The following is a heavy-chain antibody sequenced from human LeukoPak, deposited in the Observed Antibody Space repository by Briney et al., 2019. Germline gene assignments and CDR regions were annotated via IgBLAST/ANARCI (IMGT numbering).Heavy chain of an antibody. CDR2: ISGSGDST. Sequence: GGSPRLSCAASGFTFSSYAMSWVRQAPGKGLEWVSGISGSGDSTYYADSVKGRFTISRDNSKNTLYLQMNSLKTEDTAVYYCTPSGYSGQLVVYWGQGTLVTVSS. CDR3: TPSGYSGQLVVY. CDR1: GFTFSSYA. J-gene: IGHJ4*02. V-gene: IGHV3-23*01. D-gene: IGHD5-12*01.